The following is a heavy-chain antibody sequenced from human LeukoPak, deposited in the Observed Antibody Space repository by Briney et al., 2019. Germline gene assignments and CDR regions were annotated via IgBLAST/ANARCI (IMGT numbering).Heavy chain of an antibody. D-gene: IGHD3-22*01. CDR2: ISSSSSYI. CDR1: GFTFSSYS. CDR3: TRDSPYFYDGSGPIDF. J-gene: IGHJ4*02. V-gene: IGHV3-21*01. Sequence: GGSLRLSCAASGFTFSSYSMNWVRQAPGKGLEWVSSISSSSSYIYYADSVKGRFTISRDNAKNSLYLQMNSLRAEDTAIYYCTRDSPYFYDGSGPIDFWGQGTLVTVSS.